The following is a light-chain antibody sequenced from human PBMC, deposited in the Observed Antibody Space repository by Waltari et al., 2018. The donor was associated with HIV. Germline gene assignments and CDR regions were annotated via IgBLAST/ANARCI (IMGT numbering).Light chain of an antibody. CDR2: EVS. V-gene: IGLV2-8*01. CDR1: SSDVGGSNY. Sequence: QSVLTQPPSASGSPGQSVTISCTGTSSDVGGSNYVSWYQQRPGKVPKLMIYEVSKRPSGVPDRFSGSKSGNTASLTVSGLQAEDEANYYCSSYAGSNKLLFGGGTELTVL. CDR3: SSYAGSNKLL. J-gene: IGLJ2*01.